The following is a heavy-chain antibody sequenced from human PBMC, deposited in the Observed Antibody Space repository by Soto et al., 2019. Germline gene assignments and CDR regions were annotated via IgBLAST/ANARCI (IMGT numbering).Heavy chain of an antibody. Sequence: PSETLSLTCAVSGFSISSDSYWGWMRQSPGXGLEWIGTLSHSGRTFYNPSLKSRVTISADTTKNQFSLSLTSVTAADTAVYYCGHLKTDTEVTPAPPLFDSWGQGTLVTV. CDR2: LSHSGRT. CDR3: GHLKTDTEVTPAPPLFDS. D-gene: IGHD2-2*01. CDR1: GFSISSDSY. J-gene: IGHJ4*02. V-gene: IGHV4-38-2*01.